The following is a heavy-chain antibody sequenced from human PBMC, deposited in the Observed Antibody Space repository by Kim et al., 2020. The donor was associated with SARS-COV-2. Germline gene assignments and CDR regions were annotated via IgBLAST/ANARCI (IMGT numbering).Heavy chain of an antibody. CDR2: ISLDGRTT. D-gene: IGHD5-12*01. J-gene: IGHJ4*02. CDR1: GFTSSPYW. Sequence: GESLKISCAASGFTSSPYWMNWVRQAPGKGLVWVSRISLDGRTTDYADYVKGRFTISRDNAKNSVYLHMNSLTGDDTAVYYCAMRDGYTSVRDYWGRGTLVIVSS. V-gene: IGHV3-74*01. CDR3: AMRDGYTSVRDY.